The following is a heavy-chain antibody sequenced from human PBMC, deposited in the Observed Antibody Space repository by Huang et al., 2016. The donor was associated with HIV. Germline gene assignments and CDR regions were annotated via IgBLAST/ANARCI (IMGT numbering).Heavy chain of an antibody. CDR2: ITPIFGTT. Sequence: QVQLVQSGAEVKKPGSSVKVSCRASGGTFRSYALSWVRQAPGQGLDWRGGITPIFGTTNYAQKFQGRVTITADESTSTAYMELNTLTSEDTAIYYCACGLGGSYYGGGALDLWGQGTLVTVS. CDR3: ACGLGGSYYGGGALDL. J-gene: IGHJ3*01. V-gene: IGHV1-69*13. CDR1: GGTFRSYA. D-gene: IGHD1-26*01.